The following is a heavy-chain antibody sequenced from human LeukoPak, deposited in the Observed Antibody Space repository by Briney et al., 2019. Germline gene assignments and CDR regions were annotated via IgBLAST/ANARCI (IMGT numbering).Heavy chain of an antibody. CDR2: IYYSGTT. CDR3: ARVLIVGATNYFDY. CDR1: GGSISSYY. D-gene: IGHD1-26*01. J-gene: IGHJ4*02. V-gene: IGHV4-59*01. Sequence: SEALSLTCTVSGGSISSYYWSWIRQPPGKGLEWIGYIYYSGTTNYNPSLKSRVTISVDTSKSQFSLKLSSVSAADTAVYYCARVLIVGATNYFDYWGQGALVTVSS.